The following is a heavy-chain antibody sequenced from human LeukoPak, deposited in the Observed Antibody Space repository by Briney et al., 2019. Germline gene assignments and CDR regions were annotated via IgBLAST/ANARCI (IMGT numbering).Heavy chain of an antibody. CDR1: GFTFSSYG. CDR2: ISYDGSTK. J-gene: IGHJ6*03. CDR3: ANVGYSSSSTYYYYYMDV. Sequence: GGSLRLSCAASGFTFSSYGMHGVRQAPAKGLEWVAVISYDGSTKYYADSVKGRFTISRDNSKNTLYLQMNSQGAEETAVYYCANVGYSSSSTYYYYYMDVWGKGTTVTVSS. V-gene: IGHV3-30*18. D-gene: IGHD6-6*01.